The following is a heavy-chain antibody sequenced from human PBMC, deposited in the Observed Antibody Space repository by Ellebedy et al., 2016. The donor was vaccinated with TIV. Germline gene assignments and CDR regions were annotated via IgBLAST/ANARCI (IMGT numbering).Heavy chain of an antibody. CDR3: ARRGSYGDYAVQVNSWFDP. V-gene: IGHV3-7*01. J-gene: IGHJ5*02. Sequence: GESLKISCVASGFSFRSYWMSWVRQAPGKGLEWVANIYQDGSNQYYVDSVKGRFTISRDNANKSLFLQMNSLRGEDTAVYYCARRGSYGDYAVQVNSWFDPWGQGTLVTVSS. CDR2: IYQDGSNQ. CDR1: GFSFRSYW. D-gene: IGHD3-16*01.